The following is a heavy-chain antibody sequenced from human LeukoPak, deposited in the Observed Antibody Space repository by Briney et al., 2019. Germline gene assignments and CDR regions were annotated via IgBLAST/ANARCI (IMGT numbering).Heavy chain of an antibody. CDR1: GFTFSNYD. J-gene: IGHJ4*02. V-gene: IGHV3-30*02. D-gene: IGHD2-15*01. CDR3: GGLAVFDY. CDR2: IRSDGSDK. Sequence: GGSLRLSCAASGFTFSNYDMHWARQAPGKGLEWVTFIRSDGSDKYYADSVKGRFTISRDNSRNTLYPQMNSLRPEDTAVYYCGGLAVFDYWGQGTLVTVSS.